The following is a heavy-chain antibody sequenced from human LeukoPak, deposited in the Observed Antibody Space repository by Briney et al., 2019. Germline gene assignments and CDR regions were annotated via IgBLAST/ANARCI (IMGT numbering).Heavy chain of an antibody. J-gene: IGHJ4*02. V-gene: IGHV1-46*01. CDR1: GYTFTSYY. CDR2: INPSGGST. CDR3: ATSGSYYAGPFDY. D-gene: IGHD1-26*01. Sequence: ASVKVSCKASGYTFTSYYMHWVRQAPGQGPEWMGIINPSGGSTSYAQKFQGRVTMTRDMSTSTVYMELSSLRSEDTAVYYCATSGSYYAGPFDYWGQGTLVTVSS.